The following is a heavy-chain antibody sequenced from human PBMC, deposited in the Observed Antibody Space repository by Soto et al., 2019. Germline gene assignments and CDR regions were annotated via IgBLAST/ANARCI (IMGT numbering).Heavy chain of an antibody. Sequence: QLQLQESGSGLVKPSQTLSLSCAVSGGSISSGGYSWSWIRQPPGKGLEWIGHIYHGGSNHYNPSLRSRVTISVDMSKTHFSLKLSSVTAADTAVYYCARGGSRFYAMDVWGQGTTVTV. V-gene: IGHV4-30-2*01. CDR1: GGSISSGGYS. CDR3: ARGGSRFYAMDV. J-gene: IGHJ6*02. CDR2: IYHGGSN.